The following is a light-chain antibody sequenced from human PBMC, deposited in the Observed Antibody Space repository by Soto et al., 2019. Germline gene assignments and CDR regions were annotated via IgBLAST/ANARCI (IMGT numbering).Light chain of an antibody. CDR2: GAS. CDR3: QQYYNWPHT. V-gene: IGKV3-15*01. J-gene: IGKJ4*01. CDR1: QSISSN. Sequence: EIVTYKSPATLSVSPGETATLSCRASQSISSNLAWYQQKPGQAPRLLIYGASSRATGIPARFSGSGSGTEFTLTISSLQSEDFAVYYCQQYYNWPHTFGEGTKVDIK.